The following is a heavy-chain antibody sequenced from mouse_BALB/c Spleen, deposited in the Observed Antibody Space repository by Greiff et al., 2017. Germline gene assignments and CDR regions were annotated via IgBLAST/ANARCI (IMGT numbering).Heavy chain of an antibody. J-gene: IGHJ4*01. CDR1: GFTFSSYT. Sequence: EVHLVESGGGLVKPGGSLKLSCAASGFTFSSYTMSWVRQTPEKRLEWVATISSGGSYTYYPDSVKGRFTISRDNAKNTLYLQMSSLTSEDTAMYYCTREAMDYWGQGTSVTVSS. CDR2: ISSGGSYT. CDR3: TREAMDY. V-gene: IGHV5-6-4*01.